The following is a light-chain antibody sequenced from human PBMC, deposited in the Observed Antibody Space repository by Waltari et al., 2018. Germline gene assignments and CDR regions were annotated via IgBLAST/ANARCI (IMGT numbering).Light chain of an antibody. CDR2: DAS. CDR1: KDIASA. CDR3: QQFINYPLT. V-gene: IGKV1D-13*01. J-gene: IGKJ3*01. Sequence: AIQLTQSPSSLSASVGHRITITCRAIKDIASALAWYVQKPGKAPEVLIYDASTLESGVPSRFSGSGSGTDFTLSISGLQPEDFATYYCQQFINYPLTFGPGTTVDIK.